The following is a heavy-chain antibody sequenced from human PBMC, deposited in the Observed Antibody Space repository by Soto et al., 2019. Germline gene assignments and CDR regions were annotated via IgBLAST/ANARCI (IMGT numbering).Heavy chain of an antibody. J-gene: IGHJ4*02. D-gene: IGHD2-2*01. CDR3: AKDRDIVVVPAAIFDY. CDR2: ISYDGSNK. Sequence: GGSLRLSCAASGFTFSSYGMHWVRQAPGKGLEWVAVISYDGSNKYYADSVKGRFTISRDNSKNTLYLQMNSLRAEDTAVYYCAKDRDIVVVPAAIFDYWGQGTLVTVSS. V-gene: IGHV3-30*18. CDR1: GFTFSSYG.